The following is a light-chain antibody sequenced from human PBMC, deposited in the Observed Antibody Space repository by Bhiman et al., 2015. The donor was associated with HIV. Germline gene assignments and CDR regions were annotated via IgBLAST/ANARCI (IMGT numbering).Light chain of an antibody. Sequence: QSALTQPPSASGSPGQSVAISCIGTNNDIGKYDTVSWYQQHPGKAPKLIIYEVNRRPSGVPDRFSASKSGNTASLTVSGLQPEDEASYYCSSFGGSTTVVAFGGGTKLTVL. J-gene: IGLJ2*01. CDR2: EVN. V-gene: IGLV2-8*01. CDR1: NNDIGKYDT. CDR3: SSFGGSTTVVA.